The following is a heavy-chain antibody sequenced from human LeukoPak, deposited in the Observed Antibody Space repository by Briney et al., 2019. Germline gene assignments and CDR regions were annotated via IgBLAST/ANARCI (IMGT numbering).Heavy chain of an antibody. J-gene: IGHJ4*02. D-gene: IGHD3-10*01. V-gene: IGHV3-23*01. CDR3: AKAFSHGSGSNYQHFDY. Sequence: GGSLRLSCAASGFTFSSYAMSWVRQAPRKGLEWVSTVISGGGTYYADSVKGRFTISRDNSKNTLYLQMNSLRAEDTAIYFCAKAFSHGSGSNYQHFDYWGQGTLVTVSS. CDR2: VISGGGT. CDR1: GFTFSSYA.